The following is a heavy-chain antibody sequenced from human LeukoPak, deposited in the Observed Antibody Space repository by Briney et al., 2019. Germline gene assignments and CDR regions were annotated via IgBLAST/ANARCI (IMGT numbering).Heavy chain of an antibody. CDR1: GFTFSIYA. J-gene: IGHJ4*02. D-gene: IGHD3-10*01. CDR2: ISYDGSNK. V-gene: IGHV3-30-3*01. Sequence: GGSLRLSCAAYGFTFSIYAMHWVRQAPGKGLEWVAVISYDGSNKYYADSVKGRFTISRDNSKNPLYLQMNSLRAEDTAVYYCARGSSGDYNDYWGQGTLVTVSS. CDR3: ARGSSGDYNDY.